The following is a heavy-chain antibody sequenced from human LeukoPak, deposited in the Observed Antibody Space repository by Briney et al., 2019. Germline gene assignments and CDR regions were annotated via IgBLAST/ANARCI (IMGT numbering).Heavy chain of an antibody. Sequence: PGGSLRLSCAASGITVSSNYMSGVRQAPGKGLEWVSVIYSGGSTYYADSVKGRFTISRDNSKNTLYLQMNSLRAEDTAVYYCAREMFGLVRYFDYWGQGTLVTVSS. J-gene: IGHJ4*02. CDR1: GITVSSNY. CDR2: IYSGGST. D-gene: IGHD3-10*02. V-gene: IGHV3-66*01. CDR3: AREMFGLVRYFDY.